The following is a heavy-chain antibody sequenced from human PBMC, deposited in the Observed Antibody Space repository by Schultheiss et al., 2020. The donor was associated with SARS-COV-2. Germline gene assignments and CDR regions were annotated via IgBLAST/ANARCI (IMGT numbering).Heavy chain of an antibody. D-gene: IGHD1-1*01. Sequence: GGSLRLSCAASGFTFSSYGMHWVRQAPGKGLEWVSHILSSGSYTNYADSVKGRFTISRDNSKNTLYVQMNSLRAEDTAVYYCARGGSAWNALGYFQQWGQGTLVTVSS. CDR2: ILSSGSYT. J-gene: IGHJ1*01. CDR1: GFTFSSYG. V-gene: IGHV3-NL1*01. CDR3: ARGGSAWNALGYFQQ.